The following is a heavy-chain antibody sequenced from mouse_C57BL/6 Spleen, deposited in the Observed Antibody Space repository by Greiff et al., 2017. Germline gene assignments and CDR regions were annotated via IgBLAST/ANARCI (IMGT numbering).Heavy chain of an antibody. CDR2: IYPGDGDT. CDR1: GYAFSSSW. CDR3: ASNYGSHYFDY. J-gene: IGHJ2*01. Sequence: QVQLQQSGPELVKPGASVKISCKASGYAFSSSWMNWVKQRPGKGLEWIGRIYPGDGDTNYNGKFKGKATLTADKSSSTAYMQLSSLTSEDSAVYICASNYGSHYFDYWGQGTTLTVSS. V-gene: IGHV1-82*01. D-gene: IGHD1-1*01.